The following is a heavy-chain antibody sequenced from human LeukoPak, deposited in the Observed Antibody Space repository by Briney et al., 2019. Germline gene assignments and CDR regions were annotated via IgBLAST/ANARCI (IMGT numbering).Heavy chain of an antibody. V-gene: IGHV1-2*02. J-gene: IGHJ6*03. CDR3: ARGRYSSGWYLRGYYYYYMDV. CDR1: GYTFTGYY. D-gene: IGHD6-19*01. Sequence: ASVTVSCKASGYTFTGYYMHWVRQAPGQGLEWMGWINPNSGGTNYAQKFQGRVTMTRDTSISTAYMELSSLRSEDTAVYYCARGRYSSGWYLRGYYYYYMDVWGKGTTVTVSS. CDR2: INPNSGGT.